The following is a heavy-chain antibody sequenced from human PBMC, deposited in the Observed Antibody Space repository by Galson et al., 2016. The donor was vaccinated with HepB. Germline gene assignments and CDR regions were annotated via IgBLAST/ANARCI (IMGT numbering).Heavy chain of an antibody. CDR3: ARHSDDYGDYGPFDY. CDR1: GGSISSYY. Sequence: SETLSLTCTVSGGSISSYYWSWLRQPQGKGLEWLGYIYYTGSTHYNPSFTSRLPISLDSSKKQFSLRISSATAADTAVYYCARHSDDYGDYGPFDYWGQGILVTVSS. D-gene: IGHD4-17*01. V-gene: IGHV4-59*01. J-gene: IGHJ4*02. CDR2: IYYTGST.